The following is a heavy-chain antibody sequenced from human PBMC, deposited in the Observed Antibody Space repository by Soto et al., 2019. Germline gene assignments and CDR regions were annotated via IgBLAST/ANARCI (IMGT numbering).Heavy chain of an antibody. V-gene: IGHV3-21*01. Sequence: EVKLVESGGGLVKPGGSLRLSCAASGFSFSDYTMNWVRQAPGKGLEWVSSISGSSSYIYYADSVKGRFTVSRDNAKKSLYLQMNSLRAEDTAVYYCARDGAYSSGTGCRDYYHYMDVWGKGTTVTVSS. J-gene: IGHJ6*03. D-gene: IGHD2-2*01. CDR2: ISGSSSYI. CDR1: GFSFSDYT. CDR3: ARDGAYSSGTGCRDYYHYMDV.